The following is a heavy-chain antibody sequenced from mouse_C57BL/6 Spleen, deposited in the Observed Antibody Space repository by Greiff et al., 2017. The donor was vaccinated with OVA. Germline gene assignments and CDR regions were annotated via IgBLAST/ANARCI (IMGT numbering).Heavy chain of an antibody. D-gene: IGHD1-1*01. J-gene: IGHJ1*03. V-gene: IGHV1-55*01. Sequence: QVQLQQPGAELVKPGASVKMSCKASGYTFTSYWITWVQQRPGQGLEWIGDIYPGSGSTNYNEKFKSKATLTVDTSSSTAYMQLSSLTSEDSAVYYCAREIYYYGSSYWYFDVWGTGTTVTVSS. CDR1: GYTFTSYW. CDR2: IYPGSGST. CDR3: AREIYYYGSSYWYFDV.